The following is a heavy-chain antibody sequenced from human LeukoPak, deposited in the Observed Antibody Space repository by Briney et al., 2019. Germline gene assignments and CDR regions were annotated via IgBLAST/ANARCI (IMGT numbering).Heavy chain of an antibody. CDR1: GFTFRNHG. Sequence: GGSLRLSCATSGFTFRNHGMHWVRQAPGKGLEWVANIKQDGSEKYYVDSVKGRFTISRDNAKNSLYLQMNSLRAEDTAVYYCARPYSSSWYPNAFDIWGQGTMVTVSS. V-gene: IGHV3-7*01. J-gene: IGHJ3*02. CDR3: ARPYSSSWYPNAFDI. CDR2: IKQDGSEK. D-gene: IGHD6-13*01.